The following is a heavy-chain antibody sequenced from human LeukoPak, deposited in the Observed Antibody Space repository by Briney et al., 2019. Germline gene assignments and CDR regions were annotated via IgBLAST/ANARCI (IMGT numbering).Heavy chain of an antibody. Sequence: SETLSLTCAVYGGSFSGYYWSRIRQPPGKGLEWIGEINHSGSTNYNPSLKSRVTISVDTSKNQFSLKLSSVTAADTAVYYCARALTYLQFDPWGQGTLVTVSS. J-gene: IGHJ5*02. CDR3: ARALTYLQFDP. D-gene: IGHD2-2*02. CDR1: GGSFSGYY. V-gene: IGHV4-34*01. CDR2: INHSGST.